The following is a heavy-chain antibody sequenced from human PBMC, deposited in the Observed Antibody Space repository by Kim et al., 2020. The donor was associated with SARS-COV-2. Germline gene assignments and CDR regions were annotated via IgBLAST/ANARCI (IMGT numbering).Heavy chain of an antibody. Sequence: GGSLRLSCAASGFTFSSYSMNWVRQAPGKGLEWVSSISSSSSYIYYADSVKGRFTIPRDNAKNSLYLQMNSLRAEDTAVYYCARDQLLWFGELSNNYYYYYDSMDVWGKGTTVTVST. CDR3: ARDQLLWFGELSNNYYYYYDSMDV. CDR2: ISSSSSYI. CDR1: GFTFSSYS. J-gene: IGHJ6*04. D-gene: IGHD3-10*01. V-gene: IGHV3-21*01.